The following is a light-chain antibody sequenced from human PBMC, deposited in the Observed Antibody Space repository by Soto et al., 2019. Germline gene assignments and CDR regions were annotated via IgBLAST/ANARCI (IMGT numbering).Light chain of an antibody. CDR1: QSDGSSS. Sequence: EIVLTQSPGTLSLSPGERATLSCRASQSDGSSSLAGYQQKPGQAPWLHIDGASSRATGIPDRFSGRGSGTDFNHNINRLEPEDFAVYYCHQYGSSPWKFGHGTKVELK. J-gene: IGKJ1*01. V-gene: IGKV3-20*01. CDR3: HQYGSSPWK. CDR2: GAS.